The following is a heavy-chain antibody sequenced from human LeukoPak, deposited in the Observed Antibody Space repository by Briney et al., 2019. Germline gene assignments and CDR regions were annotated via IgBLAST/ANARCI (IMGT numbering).Heavy chain of an antibody. CDR3: AKDGPIIVAVPADGPYYMDV. CDR1: GFIFSNYG. Sequence: GGSLRLSCAASGFIFSNYGMHWVRQAPGKGLEWVAFIQYGGSNKYYADSVKGRFTISRDNSKNTLYLQMNSLRAEDTAVYYCAKDGPIIVAVPADGPYYMDVWGQGTTVTISS. J-gene: IGHJ6*03. V-gene: IGHV3-30*02. D-gene: IGHD2-2*01. CDR2: IQYGGSNK.